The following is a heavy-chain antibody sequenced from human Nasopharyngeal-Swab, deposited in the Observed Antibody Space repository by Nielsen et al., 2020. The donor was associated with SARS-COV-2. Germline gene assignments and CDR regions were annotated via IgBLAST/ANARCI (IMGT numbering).Heavy chain of an antibody. J-gene: IGHJ6*03. Sequence: PGKGLEWIGYIYYSGSTNYNPSLKSRVTISVDTSKNQFSLKLSSVTAADTAVYYCAKSPPRGWGYYYYMDVWGKGTTVTVSS. D-gene: IGHD6-19*01. CDR2: IYYSGST. CDR3: AKSPPRGWGYYYYMDV. V-gene: IGHV4-59*08.